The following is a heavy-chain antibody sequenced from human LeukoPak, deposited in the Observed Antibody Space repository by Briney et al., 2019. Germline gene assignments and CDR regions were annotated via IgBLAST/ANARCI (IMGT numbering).Heavy chain of an antibody. CDR2: IHASGST. Sequence: PSETLSLTCIVSGGSISSYYWSWIRQPAGKGLEWIGQIHASGSTNYNPSLKSRVAMSVDTSKNQFSLELSSVTAADTAVYYCARGRFCSADICSGGDAFDIWGQGTIVSVSS. CDR3: ARGRFCSADICSGGDAFDI. J-gene: IGHJ3*02. CDR1: GGSISSYY. D-gene: IGHD3-3*01. V-gene: IGHV4-4*07.